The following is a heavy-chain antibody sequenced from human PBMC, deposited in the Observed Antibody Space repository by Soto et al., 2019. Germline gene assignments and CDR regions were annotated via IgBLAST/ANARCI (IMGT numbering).Heavy chain of an antibody. V-gene: IGHV1-18*01. J-gene: IGHJ6*02. Sequence: ASVKVSCKASGYTFTSYGISWVRQAPGQGLEWMGWISAYNGNTNYAQKLQGRVTMTTDTSTSTAYMELRSLRSDDTAVYYCARKSRPIPDYYYYGMDVWGQGTTVTVSS. CDR3: ARKSRPIPDYYYYGMDV. CDR2: ISAYNGNT. CDR1: GYTFTSYG.